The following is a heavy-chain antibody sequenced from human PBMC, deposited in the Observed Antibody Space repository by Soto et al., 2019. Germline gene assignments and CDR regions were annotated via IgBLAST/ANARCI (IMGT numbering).Heavy chain of an antibody. CDR1: GFTVSSNY. CDR3: ARGYCSGGSCFGAFDI. D-gene: IGHD2-15*01. CDR2: IYSGGST. J-gene: IGHJ3*02. V-gene: IGHV3-53*01. Sequence: EVQLVESGGGLIQPGGSLRLSCAASGFTVSSNYMSWVRQAPGKGLEWVSVIYSGGSTYYADSVKGRFTISRDNSKNTLYVQMNSLRAEDTAVYYCARGYCSGGSCFGAFDIWGQGTMVTVSS.